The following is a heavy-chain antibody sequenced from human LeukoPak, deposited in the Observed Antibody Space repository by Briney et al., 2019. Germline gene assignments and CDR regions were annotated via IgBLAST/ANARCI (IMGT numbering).Heavy chain of an antibody. Sequence: SVKVSCKASGYTFSSYGISWARQAPGQGLEWMGGIIPIFGTANYAQKFQGRVTITADESTSTAYMELSSLRSEDTAVYYCARGGDSITMILNWFDPWGQGTLVTVSS. CDR1: GYTFSSYG. CDR2: IIPIFGTA. D-gene: IGHD3-22*01. J-gene: IGHJ5*02. V-gene: IGHV1-69*13. CDR3: ARGGDSITMILNWFDP.